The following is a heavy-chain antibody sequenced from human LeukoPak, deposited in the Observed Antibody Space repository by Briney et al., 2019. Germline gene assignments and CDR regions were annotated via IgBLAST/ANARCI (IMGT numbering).Heavy chain of an antibody. Sequence: KPSETLSLTCTVFGDPITSYYWTWIRQAPGKGLEWVSYISSSSSFTTYADSVRGRFTISRDNAKNSLYLQMNSLRAEDTAVYYCARGWLPPDYWGQGTLVTVSS. D-gene: IGHD5-12*01. CDR2: ISSSSSFT. V-gene: IGHV3-11*06. CDR3: ARGWLPPDY. J-gene: IGHJ4*02. CDR1: GDPITSYY.